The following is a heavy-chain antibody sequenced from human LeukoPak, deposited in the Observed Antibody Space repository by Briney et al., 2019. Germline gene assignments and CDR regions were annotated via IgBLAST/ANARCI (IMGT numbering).Heavy chain of an antibody. J-gene: IGHJ1*01. Sequence: GGSLRLSCAASGFTFSSYSMNWVRQAPGKGLEWVSYISSSSSTIYYADSVKGRFTISRDNAKNSLYLQMNSLRAEDTAVYYCARALVYGGTIAEYFQHWGQGTLVTVSS. D-gene: IGHD4-23*01. CDR2: ISSSSSTI. CDR1: GFTFSSYS. CDR3: ARALVYGGTIAEYFQH. V-gene: IGHV3-48*01.